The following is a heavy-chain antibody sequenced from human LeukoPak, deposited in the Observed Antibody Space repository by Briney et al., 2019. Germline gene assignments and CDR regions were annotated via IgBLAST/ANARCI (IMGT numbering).Heavy chain of an antibody. D-gene: IGHD6-25*01. CDR3: ARERHTFDP. V-gene: IGHV3-21*01. J-gene: IGHJ5*02. CDR2: ITSSSRYI. CDR1: GFTFSDYS. Sequence: GRSLRLSCAASGFTFSDYSMTWVRQAPGKGLEWVSSITSSSRYIYYADSVKGRFSISRDDARSSLYLQMNSLRVEDTAVYYCARERHTFDPWGQGTLVTVSS.